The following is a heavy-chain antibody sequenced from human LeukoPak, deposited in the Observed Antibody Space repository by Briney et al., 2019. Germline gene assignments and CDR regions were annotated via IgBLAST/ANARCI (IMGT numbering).Heavy chain of an antibody. J-gene: IGHJ6*02. CDR3: ARLTSGSYPYYYYGMDV. Sequence: GGSLRLSCAASGFTFSSYWMHWVRQAPGKGLVWVSRINSDGSSTSYADSVKGRFTISRDNAKNTLYLQMNSLRAEDTAVYYCARLTSGSYPYYYYGMDVWSQGTTVTVSS. CDR2: INSDGSST. V-gene: IGHV3-74*01. CDR1: GFTFSSYW. D-gene: IGHD1-26*01.